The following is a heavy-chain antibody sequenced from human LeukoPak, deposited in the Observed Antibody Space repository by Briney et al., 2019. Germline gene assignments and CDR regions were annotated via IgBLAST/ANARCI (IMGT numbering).Heavy chain of an antibody. J-gene: IGHJ4*02. Sequence: GGSLRLSRAASGFTFSSYAMHWVRQAPGKGLEWVAVISYDGSNKYYADSVKGRFTISRDNSKNTLYLQMNSLRAEDTAVYYCARDRGWLQYIDYWGQGTLVTVSS. CDR3: ARDRGWLQYIDY. CDR2: ISYDGSNK. V-gene: IGHV3-30*01. D-gene: IGHD5-24*01. CDR1: GFTFSSYA.